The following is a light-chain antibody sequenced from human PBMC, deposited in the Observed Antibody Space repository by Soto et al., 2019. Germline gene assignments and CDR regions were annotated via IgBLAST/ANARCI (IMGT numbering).Light chain of an antibody. CDR2: EVN. CDR3: SSYADTNNLV. J-gene: IGLJ2*01. V-gene: IGLV2-8*01. CDR1: SSDIGGYNF. Sequence: QSVLTQPPSASGSPGQSVTISCTGTSSDIGGYNFVSWYQQHPGKAPKLMIDEVNKRPSGVPDRFSDSKSGNTASLTVSGLQAEDEADYYCSSYADTNNLVFGGGTKLTVL.